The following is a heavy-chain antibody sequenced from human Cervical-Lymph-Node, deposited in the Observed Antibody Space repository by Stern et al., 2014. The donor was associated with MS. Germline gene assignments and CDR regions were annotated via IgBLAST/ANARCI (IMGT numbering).Heavy chain of an antibody. D-gene: IGHD3-3*01. J-gene: IGHJ4*02. CDR2: IYYTGST. V-gene: IGHV4-59*01. CDR3: ARGSFDLWSGYFDY. Sequence: QVQLQESGPGLVKPSETLSLTCSVAGGSIRSYYWSWIRQPPGKGLEYIGYIYYTGSTNYNPSLKSRVTISIDTSKSQFSLKLSSVTAADTAVYYCARGSFDLWSGYFDYWGQGNLVTVSS. CDR1: GGSIRSYY.